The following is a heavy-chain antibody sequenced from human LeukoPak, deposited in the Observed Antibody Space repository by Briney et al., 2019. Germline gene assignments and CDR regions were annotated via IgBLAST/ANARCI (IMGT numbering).Heavy chain of an antibody. CDR2: RKPDGSVG. CDR1: GFTFSNYW. Sequence: GGSLRLSCAASGFTFSNYWMTWVRQAPGEGLGWMAKRKPDGSVGYYGASVRGRFIISRDNAGNSLYLQMNSLRVEDTAVYYCTQNLVAAAGDHWGQGTLLIVSS. J-gene: IGHJ4*02. CDR3: TQNLVAAAGDH. V-gene: IGHV3-7*01. D-gene: IGHD6-13*01.